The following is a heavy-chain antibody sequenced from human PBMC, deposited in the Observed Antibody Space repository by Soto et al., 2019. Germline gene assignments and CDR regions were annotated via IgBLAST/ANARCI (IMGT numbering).Heavy chain of an antibody. CDR2: IYYSGST. J-gene: IGHJ3*02. V-gene: IGHV4-31*02. CDR3: ARGRIVPFDI. CDR1: GGSISSGCYY. Sequence: SETKSLTWTVSGGSISSGCYYWSWISQHPGKGLEWIGYIYYSGSTYYNPSLKSRVTISVDTSKNQFSLKLSSVTAADTAVYYCARGRIVPFDIWGQGTMVTVSS. D-gene: IGHD2-2*01.